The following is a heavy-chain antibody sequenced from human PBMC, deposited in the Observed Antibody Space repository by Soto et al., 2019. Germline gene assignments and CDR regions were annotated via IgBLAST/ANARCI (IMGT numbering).Heavy chain of an antibody. CDR2: IDPSDSYT. V-gene: IGHV5-10-1*01. CDR1: GYSFTSYW. CDR3: ARQGMEDYYYYGMDV. J-gene: IGHJ6*02. D-gene: IGHD1-1*01. Sequence: GESLKISCKGSGYSFTSYWISWVRQMPGKGLEWMGRIDPSDSYTNYSPSFQGHVTISADKSISTAYLQWSSLKASDTATYYCARQGMEDYYYYGMDVWGQGTTVTVSS.